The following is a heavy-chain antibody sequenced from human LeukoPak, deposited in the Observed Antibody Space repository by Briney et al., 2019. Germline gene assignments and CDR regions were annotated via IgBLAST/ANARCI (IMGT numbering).Heavy chain of an antibody. Sequence: SETLSLTCTVSGGSISSSSYYWGWIRQPPGKGLEWIGSIYYSGSTYYNPSLKSRVTISVDTPKNQFSLKLSSVTAADTAVYYCARQTAYSSGWYYYYYYMDVWGKGTTVTVSS. J-gene: IGHJ6*03. CDR3: ARQTAYSSGWYYYYYYMDV. D-gene: IGHD6-19*01. CDR2: IYYSGST. V-gene: IGHV4-39*01. CDR1: GGSISSSSYY.